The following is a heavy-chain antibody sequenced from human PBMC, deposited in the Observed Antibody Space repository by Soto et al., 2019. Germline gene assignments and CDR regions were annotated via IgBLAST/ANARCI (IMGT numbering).Heavy chain of an antibody. Sequence: GGSLRLSCAASGFTFSSYSMNWVRQAPGKGLEWVSSISSSSSYIYYADSVKGRFTISRDNAKNSLYLQMNSLRAEDTAVYYCARDGLYCSGGSCYSAAFDIWGQGTMVTVSS. V-gene: IGHV3-21*01. CDR2: ISSSSSYI. J-gene: IGHJ3*02. CDR1: GFTFSSYS. CDR3: ARDGLYCSGGSCYSAAFDI. D-gene: IGHD2-15*01.